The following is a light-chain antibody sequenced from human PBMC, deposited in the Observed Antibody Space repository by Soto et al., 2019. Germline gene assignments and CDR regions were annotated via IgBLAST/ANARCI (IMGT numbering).Light chain of an antibody. Sequence: QSALTQPASVSGSPGQSITISCTGSSSDVGNYNYVSWYQQPPGKAPKLMIYDVSNRPSGVSNRFSGSKSGNTASLTISGLQPEDEADYYCSSYTSSTTVVFGGGTKLTVL. J-gene: IGLJ2*01. CDR1: SSDVGNYNY. V-gene: IGLV2-14*01. CDR3: SSYTSSTTVV. CDR2: DVS.